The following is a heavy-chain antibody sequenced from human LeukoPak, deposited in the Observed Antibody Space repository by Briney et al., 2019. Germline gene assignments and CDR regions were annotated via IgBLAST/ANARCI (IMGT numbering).Heavy chain of an antibody. CDR2: IRSKAYGGTT. J-gene: IGHJ4*02. V-gene: IGHV3-49*03. CDR3: TREGPIAALFDY. Sequence: GGSLRLSCTASGFTFGDYAMSWFRQAPGKGLEWVGFIRSKAYGGTTEYAASVKGRFTISRDDSKSIAYLQMNSLKTGDTAVYYCTREGPIAALFDYWGQGTLVTVSS. D-gene: IGHD6-6*01. CDR1: GFTFGDYA.